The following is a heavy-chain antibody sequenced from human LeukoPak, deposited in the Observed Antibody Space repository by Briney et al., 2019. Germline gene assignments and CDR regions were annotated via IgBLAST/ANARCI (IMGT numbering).Heavy chain of an antibody. J-gene: IGHJ3*01. CDR1: GYSFTDYW. V-gene: IGHV5-51*01. CDR3: ARHQVEYNYGALGDGFDV. CDR2: IYPGDSDT. D-gene: IGHD5-18*01. Sequence: GESLKISCQGSGYSFTDYWIGWVRQMPGKGLEWMGIIYPGDSDTRYSRSFQGRVTISADKSISTAYVKWSSLKASDTAIYYCARHQVEYNYGALGDGFDVWGQGTMVTVSS.